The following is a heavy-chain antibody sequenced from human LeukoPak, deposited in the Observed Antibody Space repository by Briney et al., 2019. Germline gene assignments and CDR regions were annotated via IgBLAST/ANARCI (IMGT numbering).Heavy chain of an antibody. V-gene: IGHV3-23*01. J-gene: IGHJ4*02. Sequence: GGSLRLSCAASGFTFSNYAMTWVRQAPGKGLEWVSAISSGGVDTFYADSVRGRFTISRDSSKSTLYLLMNTLRAEDTAVYYCAAKEGLTGYLSGSFDYWGQGTLVTVSS. D-gene: IGHD3-9*01. CDR3: AAKEGLTGYLSGSFDY. CDR2: ISSGGVDT. CDR1: GFTFSNYA.